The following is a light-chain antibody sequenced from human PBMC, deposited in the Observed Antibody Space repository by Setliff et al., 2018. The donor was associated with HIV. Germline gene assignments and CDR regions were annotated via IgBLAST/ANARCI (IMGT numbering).Light chain of an antibody. CDR2: DVS. CDR3: SSYTSSSTLV. Sequence: QSALTQPASVSGSPGQSITISCTGTSSDVGGYNFVSWYQQHPGKAPKVMIYDVSNRPSGVSNRFSGSKSGNTASLTISGLQAEDEADYYCSSYTSSSTLVFGTGTKVT. J-gene: IGLJ1*01. CDR1: SSDVGGYNF. V-gene: IGLV2-14*03.